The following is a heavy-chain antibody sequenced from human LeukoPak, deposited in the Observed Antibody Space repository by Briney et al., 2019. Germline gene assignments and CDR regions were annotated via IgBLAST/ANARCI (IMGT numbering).Heavy chain of an antibody. CDR2: ISGSGGST. CDR1: GFTLSSYA. V-gene: IGHV3-23*01. D-gene: IGHD6-25*01. J-gene: IGHJ4*02. Sequence: GGSLRLSCAASGFTLSSYAMSWVRQAPGKGLEWVSAISGSGGSTYYADSVKGRFTISRDNSKNTLYLQMNSLRVEDTAVYYCTRAAKTDIDYWGQGTLVTVSS. CDR3: TRAAKTDIDY.